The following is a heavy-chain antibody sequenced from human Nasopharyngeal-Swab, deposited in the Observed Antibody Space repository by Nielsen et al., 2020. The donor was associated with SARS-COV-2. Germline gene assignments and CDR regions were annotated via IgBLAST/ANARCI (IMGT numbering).Heavy chain of an antibody. CDR1: GFTFSSYG. V-gene: IGHV3-30*18. D-gene: IGHD3-3*01. CDR3: AKDQCSIFGEDAFDI. Sequence: GESLKISCAASGFTFSSYGMHWVRQAPGKGLEWVAVISYDGSNKYYADSVKGRFTISRDNSKNTLYLQMNSLRAEDTAVYYCAKDQCSIFGEDAFDIWGQGTMVTVSS. J-gene: IGHJ3*02. CDR2: ISYDGSNK.